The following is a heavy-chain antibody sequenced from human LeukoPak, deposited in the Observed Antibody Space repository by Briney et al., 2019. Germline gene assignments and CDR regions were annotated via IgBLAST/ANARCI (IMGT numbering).Heavy chain of an antibody. CDR3: ATTSSGWSTGYFQR. J-gene: IGHJ1*01. Sequence: PSETLSLTCTVSDASISGYYWSWIRQPPGKGLEWIGSIHFSGSTNYNPSLRSRVTISVDTSKNQLSLKLSSVTAADTAVYYCATTSSGWSTGYFQRWGQGTLVTVSS. V-gene: IGHV4-59*08. D-gene: IGHD6-19*01. CDR2: IHFSGST. CDR1: DASISGYY.